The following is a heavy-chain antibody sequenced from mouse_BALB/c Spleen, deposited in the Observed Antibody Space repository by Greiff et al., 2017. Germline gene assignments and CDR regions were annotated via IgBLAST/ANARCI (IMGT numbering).Heavy chain of an antibody. Sequence: EVKLMESGPGLVKPSQSLSLTCTVTGYSITSDYAWNWIRQFPGNKLEWMGYISYSGSTSYNPSLKSRISITRDTSKNQFFLQLNSVTTEDTATYNSARLEESFDYWGQGTTLTVSS. J-gene: IGHJ2*01. CDR2: ISYSGST. CDR1: GYSITSDYA. V-gene: IGHV3-2*02. CDR3: ARLEESFDY.